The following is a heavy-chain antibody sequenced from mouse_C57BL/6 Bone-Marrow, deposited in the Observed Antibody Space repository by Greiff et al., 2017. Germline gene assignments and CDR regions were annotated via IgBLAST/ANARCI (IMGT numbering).Heavy chain of an antibody. CDR1: GYTFTDYY. V-gene: IGHV1-26*01. J-gene: IGHJ2*01. CDR3: AREGLRRVD. CDR2: INPNNGGT. D-gene: IGHD2-4*01. Sequence: EVQLQQSGPELVKPGASVKISCKASGYTFTDYYMNWVKQSHGKSLEWIGDINPNNGGTSYNQKFKGKATLTVDKSSSTAYMELRSLTSEDSAVYYCAREGLRRVDWGQGTTLTVSS.